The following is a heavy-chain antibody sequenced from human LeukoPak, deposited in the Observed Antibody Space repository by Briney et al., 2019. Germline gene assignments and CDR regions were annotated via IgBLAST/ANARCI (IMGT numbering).Heavy chain of an antibody. V-gene: IGHV4-30-4*01. J-gene: IGHJ5*02. CDR1: GVSISNGDYY. CDR3: ARDRYSSGWYEGNNWFDP. CDR2: IYYSGST. Sequence: QASQTLSLTCTVSGVSISNGDYYWTWIRQPPGKGLEWIAYIYYSGSTNYNPSLKSRVTISVDTSKNQFSLKLSSVTAADTAVYYCARDRYSSGWYEGNNWFDPWGQGTLVTVSS. D-gene: IGHD6-19*01.